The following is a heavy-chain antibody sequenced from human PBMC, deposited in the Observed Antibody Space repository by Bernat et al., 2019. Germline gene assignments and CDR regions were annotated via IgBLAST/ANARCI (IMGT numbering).Heavy chain of an antibody. V-gene: IGHV3-21*05. D-gene: IGHD1-26*01. CDR1: GFTFSDYP. Sequence: EVHLVESGGGLVKPGGSLRLSCAASGFTFSDYPMNWVRQTPGKGLEWISHIRSNSDYISYGDSVKGRFTISRDNGKNSLYLQMNSLRAEDTAVYYCVRDYMWAFDYWGQGTLVTGSS. CDR2: IRSNSDYI. CDR3: VRDYMWAFDY. J-gene: IGHJ4*02.